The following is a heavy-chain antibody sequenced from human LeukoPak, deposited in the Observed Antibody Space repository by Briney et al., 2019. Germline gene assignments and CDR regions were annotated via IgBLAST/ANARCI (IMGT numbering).Heavy chain of an antibody. CDR1: GYTFTSYD. CDR3: ARRGFLTAEDYYYYMDV. V-gene: IGHV1-8*03. Sequence: ASVKVSCKASGYTFTSYDINWVRQATGQGLEWMGWMNPNSGNTGYAQKFQGRVTITRNTSISTAYMELSSLRSEDTAVYYCARRGFLTAEDYYYYMDVWGKGTTVTVSS. CDR2: MNPNSGNT. D-gene: IGHD2-21*02. J-gene: IGHJ6*03.